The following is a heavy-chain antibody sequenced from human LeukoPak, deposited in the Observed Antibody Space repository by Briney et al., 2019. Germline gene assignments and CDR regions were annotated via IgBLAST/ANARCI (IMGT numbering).Heavy chain of an antibody. J-gene: IGHJ4*02. Sequence: GGSLRLSCAASGFTFSSYEMNWVRQAPGKGLEWVSYISYSGSTIYYADSVKGRFTISRDTARNSLYLQMNSLRAEDTAVYYCARIAVAGGHFDYWGQGTLVTVSS. V-gene: IGHV3-48*03. CDR3: ARIAVAGGHFDY. CDR1: GFTFSSYE. D-gene: IGHD6-19*01. CDR2: ISYSGSTI.